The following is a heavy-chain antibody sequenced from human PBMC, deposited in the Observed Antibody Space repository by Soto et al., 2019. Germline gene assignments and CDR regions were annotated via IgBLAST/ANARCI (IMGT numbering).Heavy chain of an antibody. CDR1: GFSLSTSGVA. CDR3: ARIFDFWSGYYFSY. V-gene: IGHV2-5*02. Sequence: QITLKESGPTLVKPTQTLTLTCTFSGFSLSTSGVAVGWIRQAPRKVPEWRAFIFCDDDKRYSPSLENRLTITKDTYKNQVVLTMPNMDPVDTATYYCARIFDFWSGYYFSYWGRGTLVTVSS. J-gene: IGHJ4*02. CDR2: IFCDDDK. D-gene: IGHD3-3*01.